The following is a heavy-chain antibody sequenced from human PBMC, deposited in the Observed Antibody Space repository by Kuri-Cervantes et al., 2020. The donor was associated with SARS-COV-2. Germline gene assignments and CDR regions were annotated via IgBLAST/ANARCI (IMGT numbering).Heavy chain of an antibody. V-gene: IGHV3-69-1*02. CDR2: ISSSSTI. Sequence: GESLKISCAASGFTFSSYSMNWVRQAPGKGLEWVSSISSSSTIYYADSVKGRFTISRDNAKNSLYLQMNSLRAEDTAVYYCARASLQEYSGSYFHHFDYWGQGTLVTVSS. J-gene: IGHJ4*02. D-gene: IGHD1-26*01. CDR1: GFTFSSYS. CDR3: ARASLQEYSGSYFHHFDY.